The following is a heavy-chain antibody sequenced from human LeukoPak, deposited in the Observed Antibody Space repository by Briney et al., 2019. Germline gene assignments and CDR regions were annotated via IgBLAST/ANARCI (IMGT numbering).Heavy chain of an antibody. D-gene: IGHD3-10*01. V-gene: IGHV3-23*01. CDR1: GFSFSTYG. CDR2: ISGSGGST. Sequence: GGSLRLSCAASGFSFSTYGMHWVRQAPGKGLEWVSAISGSGGSTYYADSVKGRFTISRDNSKNTLYLQMNSLRAEDTAVYYCAKDRWVRYGSGSYLDYWGQGTLVTVSS. CDR3: AKDRWVRYGSGSYLDY. J-gene: IGHJ4*02.